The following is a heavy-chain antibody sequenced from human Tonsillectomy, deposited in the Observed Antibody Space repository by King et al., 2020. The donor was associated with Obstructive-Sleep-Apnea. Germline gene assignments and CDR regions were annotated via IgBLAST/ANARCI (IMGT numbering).Heavy chain of an antibody. V-gene: IGHV3-30-3*01. CDR3: ARPFSDLGYSGYVSPFDY. J-gene: IGHJ4*02. Sequence: VQLVESGGGVVQPGRSLRLSCAASGFTFSSYAMHWVRQAPGKGLEWVAVISYDGSNKYYADSVKGRFTISRDNSKNTLYLQMNSLRAEDTAVYYCARPFSDLGYSGYVSPFDYWAREPWSPSPQ. CDR2: ISYDGSNK. D-gene: IGHD5-12*01. CDR1: GFTFSSYA.